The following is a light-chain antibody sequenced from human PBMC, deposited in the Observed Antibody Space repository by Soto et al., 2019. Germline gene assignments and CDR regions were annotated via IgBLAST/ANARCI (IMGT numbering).Light chain of an antibody. CDR1: QSVNSY. Sequence: EIVLTQSPATLSLSPGERATLSCRASQSVNSYLAWYQQKPGQAPRLLIYDASNRATGIPARFSGSGSGTDFTLPISSLEPEDFAVYYCQQRSNWPPYPFGQGTKLEIK. CDR3: QQRSNWPPYP. CDR2: DAS. J-gene: IGKJ2*01. V-gene: IGKV3-11*01.